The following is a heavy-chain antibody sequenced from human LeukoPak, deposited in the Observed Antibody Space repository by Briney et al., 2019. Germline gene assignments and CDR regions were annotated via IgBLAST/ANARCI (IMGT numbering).Heavy chain of an antibody. V-gene: IGHV4-59*01. CDR2: IYYSGST. CDR3: ARLDCSSTSCYLDY. J-gene: IGHJ4*02. CDR1: GGSISSYY. D-gene: IGHD2-2*01. Sequence: SETLSLTCTVSGGSISSYYWSWIRPPPGKGLEWIGYIYYSGSTNYNPSLKSRVTISVDTSKNQFSLKLSSVTAADTAVYYCARLDCSSTSCYLDYWGQGTLVTVSS.